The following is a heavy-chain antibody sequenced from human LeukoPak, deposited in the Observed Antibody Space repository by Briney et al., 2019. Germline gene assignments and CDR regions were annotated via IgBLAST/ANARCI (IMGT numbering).Heavy chain of an antibody. J-gene: IGHJ1*01. D-gene: IGHD3-10*01. CDR2: INHSGST. CDR1: GGSFSGYY. V-gene: IGHV4-34*01. Sequence: SETLSLTCAVYGGSFSGYYWSWIRQPPGKGLEWIGEINHSGSTNYNPSLKSRVAISADTSKNQFSLKLSSVTAADTAVYYCARGRDVLLWFGKPRPYFQHWGQGTLVTVSS. CDR3: ARGRDVLLWFGKPRPYFQH.